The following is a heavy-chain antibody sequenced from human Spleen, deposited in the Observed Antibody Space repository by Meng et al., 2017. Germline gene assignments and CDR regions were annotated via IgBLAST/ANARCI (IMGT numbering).Heavy chain of an antibody. CDR1: GFSFSSYE. V-gene: IGHV3-48*03. J-gene: IGHJ6*02. CDR2: ISSSGSTI. Sequence: GESLKISCAASGFSFSSYEMNWVRQAPGKGLEWVSYISSSGSTIYYADSVKGRFTISRDNAKNSLTLQMNSLRGEDTAVYYCARDSAAKDYYYGMDVWGLGTTVTVSS. CDR3: ARDSAAKDYYYGMDV. D-gene: IGHD6-25*01.